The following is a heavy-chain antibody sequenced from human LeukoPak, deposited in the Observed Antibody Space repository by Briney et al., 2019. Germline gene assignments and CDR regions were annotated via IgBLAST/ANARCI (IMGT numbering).Heavy chain of an antibody. CDR2: IYYSGNT. V-gene: IGHV4-39*07. CDR3: ARYHNGYDDY. J-gene: IGHJ4*02. D-gene: IGHD5-12*01. Sequence: SETLSLTCTVPGGSISPYYWAWIRQPPGKGLEWIGSIYYSGNTYYNPSLKSRVTISLDTSKSHFSLKLSSVTAADTAVYYCARYHNGYDDYWGQGTLVTVSS. CDR1: GGSISPYY.